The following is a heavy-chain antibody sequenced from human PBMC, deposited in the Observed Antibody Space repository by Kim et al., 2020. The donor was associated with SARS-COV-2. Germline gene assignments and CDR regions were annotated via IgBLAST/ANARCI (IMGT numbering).Heavy chain of an antibody. D-gene: IGHD2-2*01. CDR3: AWGPGYYFAH. J-gene: IGHJ4*02. CDR1: GYTFTKSW. Sequence: GESLKISCKGSGYTFTKSWIGWVRQMPGKGLEWMAIIYPDDSDTRYSPSCQGHVTISVDTSISTAYLQWSSLKASDTAIYYCAWGPGYYFAHWSLGTLVTVSS. V-gene: IGHV5-51*01. CDR2: IYPDDSDT.